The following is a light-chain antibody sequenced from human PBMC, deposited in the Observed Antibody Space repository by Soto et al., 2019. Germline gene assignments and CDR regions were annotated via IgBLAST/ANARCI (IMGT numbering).Light chain of an antibody. CDR3: QHWVDYMWT. CDR2: KAS. V-gene: IGKV1-5*03. CDR1: QSISSW. J-gene: IGKJ1*01. Sequence: DIQVTQSPSTLSASVGDRVTITCRASQSISSWLAWYQQKPGKAPKLLIYKASTLESGVPSRFSGSGSGTEFTLTISSLQPDDFATYYCQHWVDYMWTFGQGTKVEIK.